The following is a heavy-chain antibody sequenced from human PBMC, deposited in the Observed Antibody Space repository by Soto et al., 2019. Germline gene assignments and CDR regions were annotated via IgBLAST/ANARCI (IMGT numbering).Heavy chain of an antibody. CDR1: GFTFSSYA. J-gene: IGHJ4*02. Sequence: LRLSCAASGFTFSSYAMSWVRQAPGKGLEWVSAISGSGGSTYYADSVKGRFTISRDNSKNTLYLQMNSLRAEDTAVYYCAKDYGSGSYPFDYWGQGTLVTVSS. D-gene: IGHD3-10*01. CDR2: ISGSGGST. V-gene: IGHV3-23*01. CDR3: AKDYGSGSYPFDY.